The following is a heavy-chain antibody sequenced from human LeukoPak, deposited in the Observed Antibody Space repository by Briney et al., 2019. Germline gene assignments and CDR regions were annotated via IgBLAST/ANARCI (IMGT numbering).Heavy chain of an antibody. V-gene: IGHV4-39*01. CDR2: IYYSRST. Sequence: SETLSLTCTVSGGSISSSSYYWGWIRQPPGKGLEWIGSIYYSRSTYSNPSLKSRVTISVDTSTNQFFLKLSSVTAADTAVYYCARHGRGAVAAYGMDVWGQGTTVT. D-gene: IGHD6-19*01. J-gene: IGHJ6*02. CDR3: ARHGRGAVAAYGMDV. CDR1: GGSISSSSYY.